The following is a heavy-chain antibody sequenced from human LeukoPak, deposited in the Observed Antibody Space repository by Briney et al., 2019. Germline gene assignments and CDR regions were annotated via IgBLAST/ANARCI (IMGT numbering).Heavy chain of an antibody. CDR3: ASGTRPYDFWSGYYGIFDY. CDR1: GFTFSSYS. Sequence: GGSLRLSCAASGFTFSSYSMNWVRQAPGKGLEWVSYISSSSSTIYYADSVKGRFTISRDNAKNSLYLQMNSLRAEDTAVYYCASGTRPYDFWSGYYGIFDYWGQGTLVTVSS. D-gene: IGHD3-3*01. V-gene: IGHV3-48*01. J-gene: IGHJ4*02. CDR2: ISSSSSTI.